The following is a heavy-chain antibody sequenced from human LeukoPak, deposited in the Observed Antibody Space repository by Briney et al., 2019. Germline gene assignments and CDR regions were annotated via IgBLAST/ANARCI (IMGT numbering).Heavy chain of an antibody. V-gene: IGHV5-51*01. CDR2: IYPGDSDT. J-gene: IGHJ4*02. Sequence: GESLQISCNGSGYSFSNYWNGWGRQMPGEGLEWVGIIYPGDSDTRYSPSFQGQVIISADKSISTAYLQWSSLEASDTAMYYCARYGEARTTTFANYWGQGTLVTVSP. CDR1: GYSFSNYW. D-gene: IGHD1-7*01. CDR3: ARYGEARTTTFANY.